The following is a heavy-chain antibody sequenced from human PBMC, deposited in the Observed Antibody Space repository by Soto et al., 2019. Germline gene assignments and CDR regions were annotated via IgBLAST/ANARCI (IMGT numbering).Heavy chain of an antibody. CDR1: GGSVSSDNYY. Sequence: PSETLSLTCTVSGGSVSSDNYYWSWIRQPPGRGLEWIGYIYHTGSTNYNPSLNSRVTISVDTSRNQFSLKLSSVTAADTAVYYCARESSNSPEAFDSWGQGTLVTVSS. CDR3: ARESSNSPEAFDS. D-gene: IGHD6-6*01. V-gene: IGHV4-61*01. CDR2: IYHTGST. J-gene: IGHJ4*02.